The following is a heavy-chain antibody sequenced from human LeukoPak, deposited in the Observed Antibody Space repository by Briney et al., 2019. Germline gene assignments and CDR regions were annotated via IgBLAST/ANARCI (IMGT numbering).Heavy chain of an antibody. V-gene: IGHV1-2*02. Sequence: GASVKVSCKASGYTFSDYYIHWLRQAPGQGLEWMGGIKPNGGVTNYARNFQGRITMTRDTSISTAFMELSSLRSDDTAVYYCARPSYCGAGCYYYFDYWGQGTLVTVSS. D-gene: IGHD2-21*02. CDR1: GYTFSDYY. CDR3: ARPSYCGAGCYYYFDY. CDR2: IKPNGGVT. J-gene: IGHJ4*02.